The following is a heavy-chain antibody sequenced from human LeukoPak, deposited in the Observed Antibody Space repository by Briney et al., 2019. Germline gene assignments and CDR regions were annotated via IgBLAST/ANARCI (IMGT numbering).Heavy chain of an antibody. J-gene: IGHJ4*02. D-gene: IGHD6-13*01. Sequence: GGSLRLSCAGSGFTFSSYAMSWVRQAPGKGLEWVSAISGSGGSTYYTDSVKGRFTISRDNSKNTLYLQMNSLRGEDTAVYYCSKGPKQLVFVRGYYFDYWGQGNLVTVSS. CDR1: GFTFSSYA. CDR2: ISGSGGST. CDR3: SKGPKQLVFVRGYYFDY. V-gene: IGHV3-23*01.